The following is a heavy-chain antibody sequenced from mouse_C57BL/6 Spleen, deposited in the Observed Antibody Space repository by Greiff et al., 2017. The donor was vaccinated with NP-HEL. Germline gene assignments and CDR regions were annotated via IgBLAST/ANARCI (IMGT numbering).Heavy chain of an antibody. D-gene: IGHD1-1*01. Sequence: EVQLQQSGPVLVKPGASVKMSCKASGYTFTDYYMNWVKQSHGKSLEWIGVINPYNGGTSYNQKFKGKATLTVDKSSSTAYMELNSLTSEDSAVYYGARKGFTTVVATDAMDYWGQGTSVTVSS. CDR3: ARKGFTTVVATDAMDY. CDR2: INPYNGGT. CDR1: GYTFTDYY. V-gene: IGHV1-19*01. J-gene: IGHJ4*01.